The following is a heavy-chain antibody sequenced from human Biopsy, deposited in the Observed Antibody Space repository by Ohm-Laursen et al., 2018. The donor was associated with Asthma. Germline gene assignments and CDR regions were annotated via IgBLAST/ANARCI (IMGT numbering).Heavy chain of an antibody. Sequence: SLRLSCTASGFTFGDYWMSWVRQVPGKGLEWVSGISWNSGSIGYADSVKGRFTISRDNAKNSLYLQMNSLRVEDTALYYCAKATLGDIGKDYWGQGTLVTVSS. CDR1: GFTFGDYW. J-gene: IGHJ4*02. CDR2: ISWNSGSI. CDR3: AKATLGDIGKDY. V-gene: IGHV3-9*01. D-gene: IGHD2-21*01.